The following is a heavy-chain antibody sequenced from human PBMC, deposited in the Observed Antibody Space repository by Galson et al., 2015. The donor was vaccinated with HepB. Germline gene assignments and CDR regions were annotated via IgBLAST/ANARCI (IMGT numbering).Heavy chain of an antibody. V-gene: IGHV3-23*01. CDR2: ISGSGGCT. CDR3: AKGYSSGWSFDD. CDR1: GFTFSSYS. J-gene: IGHJ4*02. Sequence: SLRLSCAASGFTFSSYSINWVRQAPGKGLEWVSSISGSGGCTYYADSVRGRFTISRDNSKNTLYLQMNILRAEDTAVYYCAKGYSSGWSFDDLGQGTLVTVSS. D-gene: IGHD6-19*01.